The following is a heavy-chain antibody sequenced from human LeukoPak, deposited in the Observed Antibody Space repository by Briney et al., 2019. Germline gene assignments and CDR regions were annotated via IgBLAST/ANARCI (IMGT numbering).Heavy chain of an antibody. D-gene: IGHD3-10*01. CDR2: IGKGGDT. CDR3: AKTYYYGSGSYDY. J-gene: IGHJ4*02. V-gene: IGHV3-13*01. CDR1: GFTFSNFD. Sequence: GGSLRLSCAVSGFTFSNFDMHWVRQVTGKGLEWVSSIGKGGDTYYLGSVKGRFTISRDNSKNTLYLQMNSLRAEDTAVYYCAKTYYYGSGSYDYWGQGTLVTVSS.